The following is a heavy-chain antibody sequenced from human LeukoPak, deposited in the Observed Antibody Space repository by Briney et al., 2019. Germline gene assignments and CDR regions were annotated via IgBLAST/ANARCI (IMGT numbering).Heavy chain of an antibody. CDR2: INPNSGGT. V-gene: IGHV1-2*02. CDR1: GYTFTGYF. J-gene: IGHJ4*02. CDR3: ARGRPGDSFDY. Sequence: ASVKVSCKASGYTFTGYFMHWVRQAPGQGLEWMGWINPNSGGTSYLQNFRGRVTMTRDTSISTAYMDLSRLRSDDTAVYYCARGRPGDSFDYWGQGTLVTVSS. D-gene: IGHD6-25*01.